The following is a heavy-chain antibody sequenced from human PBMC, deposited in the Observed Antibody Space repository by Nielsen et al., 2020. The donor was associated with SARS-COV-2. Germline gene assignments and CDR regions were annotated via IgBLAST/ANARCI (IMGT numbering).Heavy chain of an antibody. V-gene: IGHV5-10-1*01. Sequence: GSLKISCEGSTYTFPNYWISWVRQKPGKGLEWLGRIDPSDSYVNYSPSFQGRVTISADKSIDTAYLQWSSLRASDSAMYFCARHQGSIVDVWGQGTLVTVSS. CDR2: IDPSDSYV. D-gene: IGHD6-13*01. CDR1: TYTFPNYW. J-gene: IGHJ4*02. CDR3: ARHQGSIVDV.